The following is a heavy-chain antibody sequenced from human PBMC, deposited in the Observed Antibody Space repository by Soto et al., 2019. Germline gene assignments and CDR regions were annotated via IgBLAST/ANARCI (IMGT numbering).Heavy chain of an antibody. CDR1: GGSISSGGYY. Sequence: PSETLSLTCTVSGGSISSGGYYWSWIRQHPGKGLEWIGYIYYSGSTYYNPSLKSRVTISVDTSKNQFSLKLSSVTAADTAVYYCARGRERGIGERALEYWGQGTLVTVSS. CDR3: ARGRERGIGERALEY. CDR2: IYYSGST. J-gene: IGHJ4*02. V-gene: IGHV4-31*03. D-gene: IGHD3-10*01.